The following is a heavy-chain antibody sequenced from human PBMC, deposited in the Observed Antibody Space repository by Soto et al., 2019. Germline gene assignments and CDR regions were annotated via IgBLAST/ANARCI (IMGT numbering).Heavy chain of an antibody. V-gene: IGHV1-3*01. CDR3: ARVYCTDGVCYNFDY. J-gene: IGHJ4*02. CDR1: GYTFTNYA. Sequence: ASVKVSCKASGYTFTNYAMHWVRQAPGQRLEWMGWISAGNGNTKYSQKFQGRVTITRDTSASTAYVELSSLRSEDTAVYYCARVYCTDGVCYNFDYWGQGTLVTVSS. D-gene: IGHD2-8*01. CDR2: ISAGNGNT.